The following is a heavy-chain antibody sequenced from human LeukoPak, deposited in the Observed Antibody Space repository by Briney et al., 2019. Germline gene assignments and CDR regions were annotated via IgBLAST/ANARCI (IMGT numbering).Heavy chain of an antibody. CDR2: IGDSGATT. V-gene: IGHV3-23*01. D-gene: IGHD3-10*01. J-gene: IGHJ4*02. CDR3: ASFHYYGSGAYYLSY. Sequence: GGSLRLSCAASGFTFSTYAMHWVRQAPGKGLGWVSDIGDSGATTYYADSVKGRFTISRDNSKNTLYLQMSSLRAEDTAVYFCASFHYYGSGAYYLSYWGQGTLVTVSS. CDR1: GFTFSTYA.